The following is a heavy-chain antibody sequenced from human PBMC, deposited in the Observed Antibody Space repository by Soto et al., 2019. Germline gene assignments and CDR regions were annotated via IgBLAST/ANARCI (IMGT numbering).Heavy chain of an antibody. Sequence: GASVKVSCKASGYTFTGYYMHWVRQAPGQGLEWMGWINPNSGGTNYAQKFQGRVTMTRDTSISTAYMELSRLRSDDTAVYYCARDKVGGSTGDAFDIWGQGTMVTVSS. V-gene: IGHV1-2*02. D-gene: IGHD1-7*01. CDR1: GYTFTGYY. CDR3: ARDKVGGSTGDAFDI. CDR2: INPNSGGT. J-gene: IGHJ3*02.